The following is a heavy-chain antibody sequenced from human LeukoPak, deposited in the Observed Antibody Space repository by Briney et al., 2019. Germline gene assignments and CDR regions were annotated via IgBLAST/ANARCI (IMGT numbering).Heavy chain of an antibody. J-gene: IGHJ3*02. CDR1: GGSISSYY. D-gene: IGHD1-26*01. CDR3: ARALGGATIEAFDI. CDR2: IYYSGST. Sequence: SETLSLTCTVSGGSISSYYWSWIRQPPGKGLEWIGYIYYSGSTNYNPSLKSRVTMSVDTSKNQFSLKLSSVTAADRAVYYCARALGGATIEAFDIWGRGTMVTVSS. V-gene: IGHV4-59*01.